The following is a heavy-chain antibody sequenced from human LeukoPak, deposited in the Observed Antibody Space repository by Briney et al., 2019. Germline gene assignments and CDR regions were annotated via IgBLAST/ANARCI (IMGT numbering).Heavy chain of an antibody. CDR3: TRDRGAYNLYDY. V-gene: IGHV3-49*03. D-gene: IGHD1-1*01. CDR1: GFTFGDYA. Sequence: GGSLRLSCTASGFTFGDYAMSWIRQAPGKGLEWVGFIRSKAYGETADYAASVKGRFTISRDDSKAIAYLQLNSLKTEDTAVYHCTRDRGAYNLYDYWGQGTLVTVSS. CDR2: IRSKAYGETA. J-gene: IGHJ4*02.